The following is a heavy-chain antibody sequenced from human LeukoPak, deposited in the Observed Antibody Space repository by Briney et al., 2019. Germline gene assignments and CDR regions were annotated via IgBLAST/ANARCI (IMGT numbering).Heavy chain of an antibody. J-gene: IGHJ4*02. CDR2: IYSGCSK. Sequence: GGSLILSCAASGFTVCSNYMSWVRQAPGKGVEWGSVIYSGCSKYYDDSVKGRFTISRDNSKNTLYLQMNSLRAEDTAVYYCARRGYSCGYNYFDYWGEGALVTVSS. CDR3: ARRGYSCGYNYFDY. D-gene: IGHD5-18*01. V-gene: IGHV3-66*01. CDR1: GFTVCSNY.